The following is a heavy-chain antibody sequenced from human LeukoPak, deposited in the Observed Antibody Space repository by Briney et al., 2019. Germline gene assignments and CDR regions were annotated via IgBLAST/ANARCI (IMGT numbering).Heavy chain of an antibody. CDR3: AKEAQAQPATYCSYFNY. J-gene: IGHJ4*02. D-gene: IGHD1-14*01. Sequence: GGSLRLSCAASGITLSSYGMHWVRQAPGKGLEWVAVISNDGRTKYYADSVKGRFTISRDNSKNTLFMQMNSLRSEDTAVYYCAKEAQAQPATYCSYFNYWGQGTLVTVSS. CDR1: GITLSSYG. CDR2: ISNDGRTK. V-gene: IGHV3-30*18.